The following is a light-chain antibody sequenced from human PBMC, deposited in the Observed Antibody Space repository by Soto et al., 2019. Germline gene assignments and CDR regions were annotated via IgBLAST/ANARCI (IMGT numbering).Light chain of an antibody. V-gene: IGKV3-15*01. CDR3: QQYSDWPLT. J-gene: IGKJ1*01. CDR2: DAS. Sequence: EIVLTQSPVTLSLSPGERATFSCRASQVFGSSLAWYQQKPGQAPRLLIYDASTRATGIPARFSGSGSGTEFSLTISSLQSEDSAVYYCQQYSDWPLTFGQGTKVDIK. CDR1: QVFGSS.